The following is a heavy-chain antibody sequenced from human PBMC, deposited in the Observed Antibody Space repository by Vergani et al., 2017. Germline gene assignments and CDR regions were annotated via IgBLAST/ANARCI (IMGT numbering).Heavy chain of an antibody. CDR2: IYYSGST. CDR3: ARVPGENDYGDDYFDY. CDR1: GGSISSGGYY. J-gene: IGHJ4*02. Sequence: QVQLQESGPGLVKPSQTLSLTCTVSGGSISSGGYYLSWIRQHPGKGLEWIGYIYYSGSTYYNPSLKSRVTISVDTSKNQFSLKLSPVTAADTAVYYCARVPGENDYGDDYFDYWGQGTLVTVSS. D-gene: IGHD4-17*01. V-gene: IGHV4-31*03.